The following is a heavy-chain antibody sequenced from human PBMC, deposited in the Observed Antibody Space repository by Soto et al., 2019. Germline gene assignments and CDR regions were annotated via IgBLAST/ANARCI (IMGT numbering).Heavy chain of an antibody. Sequence: PWGSLRLSCAASGFTFISYAIHFFRHSPFKGLEWVTVISYDGNNKYYADSVEGRFTISRDNSKNTLYLQMNSLRTEDTGVYYCARSQQTTVTSPLADPWGQGTLVTVSS. CDR1: GFTFISYA. J-gene: IGHJ5*02. CDR2: ISYDGNNK. CDR3: ARSQQTTVTSPLADP. D-gene: IGHD4-17*01. V-gene: IGHV3-30-3*01.